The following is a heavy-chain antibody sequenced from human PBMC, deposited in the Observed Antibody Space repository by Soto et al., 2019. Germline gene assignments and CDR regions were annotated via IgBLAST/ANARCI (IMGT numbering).Heavy chain of an antibody. V-gene: IGHV4-30-2*01. Sequence: PSETLSLTCAVSGGSIISGGYSWSWIRQPPGKGLEWIGYIYHSGSTYYNPSLKSRVTISVDRSKNQFSLKLSSVTAADTAVYYCSRVPGPWGQGTLVTVSS. J-gene: IGHJ5*02. CDR2: IYHSGST. CDR1: GGSIISGGYS. CDR3: SRVPGP.